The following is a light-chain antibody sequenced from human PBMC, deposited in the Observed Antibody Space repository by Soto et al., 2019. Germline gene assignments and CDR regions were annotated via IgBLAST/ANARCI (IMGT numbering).Light chain of an antibody. CDR1: QSVSYN. CDR3: QQYNNWPQT. J-gene: IGKJ1*01. CDR2: GAS. V-gene: IGKV3-15*01. Sequence: EIVMTQSPATLSVSPGERATLSCRASQSVSYNLAWYQQKPGQAPRLLIYGASTRPAGLPARFSGSGSGTDFTLTISSLQSEDFAVYYCQQYNNWPQTFGQGTKVEIK.